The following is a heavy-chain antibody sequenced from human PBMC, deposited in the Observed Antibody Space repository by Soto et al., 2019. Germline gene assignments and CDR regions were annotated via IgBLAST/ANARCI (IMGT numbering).Heavy chain of an antibody. J-gene: IGHJ6*02. V-gene: IGHV3-30*18. CDR3: AKDPTHSSGWYADYYGMDV. CDR2: ISYDGSNK. CDR1: GFTFSSYG. D-gene: IGHD6-19*01. Sequence: GGSLRLSCAAFGFTFSSYGMHRVLQAPGEGLEWVAVISYDGSNKYYADSVKGRFTISRDNSKNTLYLQMNSLRTEETAVYYCAKDPTHSSGWYADYYGMDVWGQGTTVTVSS.